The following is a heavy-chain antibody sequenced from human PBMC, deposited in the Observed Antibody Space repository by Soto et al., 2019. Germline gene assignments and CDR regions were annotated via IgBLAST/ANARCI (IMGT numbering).Heavy chain of an antibody. CDR2: IDPVDGYS. CDR3: ARADYWSGPLDAFEL. Sequence: EVQLVQSGAEVRKPGESLRISCEGFGYKFTTYWISWLRQLPGKGPEWMGRIDPVDGYSNYSPSFQGHVTMSVDKSINTVYLQWSSLKASDTAIYYCARADYWSGPLDAFELWGQGTVVTVSS. D-gene: IGHD3-3*01. CDR1: GYKFTTYW. J-gene: IGHJ3*01. V-gene: IGHV5-10-1*03.